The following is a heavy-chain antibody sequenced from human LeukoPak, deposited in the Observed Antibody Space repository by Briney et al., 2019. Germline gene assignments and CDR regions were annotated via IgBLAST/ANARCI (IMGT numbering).Heavy chain of an antibody. CDR2: IIPIFGTA. D-gene: IGHD5-24*01. Sequence: SVKVSCKASGGTFSSYAVSWVRQAPGQGLEWKGGIIPIFGTANYAQKFQGRVTITADKSTSTAYMELSSLRSEDTAVYYCARDTGDGNFDYWGQGTLVTVSS. J-gene: IGHJ4*02. CDR3: ARDTGDGNFDY. V-gene: IGHV1-69*06. CDR1: GGTFSSYA.